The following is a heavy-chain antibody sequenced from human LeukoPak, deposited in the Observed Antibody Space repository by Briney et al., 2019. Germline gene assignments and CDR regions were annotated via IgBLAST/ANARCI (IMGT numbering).Heavy chain of an antibody. CDR2: ISGSGGST. CDR3: AKDHSRYSYGETHYFDY. Sequence: GGSLRLSCAASGFTFNSYAMSWVRQAPGKGLEWVSAISGSGGSTYYADSAKGRFTISRDNSKNTLYLQMNSLRAEATAVYYCAKDHSRYSYGETHYFDYWGQGTLVTVSS. D-gene: IGHD5-18*01. J-gene: IGHJ4*02. V-gene: IGHV3-23*01. CDR1: GFTFNSYA.